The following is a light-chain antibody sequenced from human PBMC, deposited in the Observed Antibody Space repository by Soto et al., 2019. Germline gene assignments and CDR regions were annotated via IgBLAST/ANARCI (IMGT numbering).Light chain of an antibody. CDR3: HHFGSSPET. CDR1: QSVDDRY. V-gene: IGKV3-20*01. J-gene: IGKJ1*01. CDR2: AAT. Sequence: EVVLKQSPGTLSLSPGERATLSFRASQSVDDRYLAWYQQKPGRAPRLLFYAATRRATGIPDRFSGSGSGTDFTLTISTREPDEFAVYYCHHFGSSPETFGQGTKVE.